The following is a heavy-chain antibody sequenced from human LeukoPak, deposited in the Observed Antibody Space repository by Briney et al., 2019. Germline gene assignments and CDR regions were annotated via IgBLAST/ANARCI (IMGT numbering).Heavy chain of an antibody. V-gene: IGHV1-69*13. Sequence: SVKVSCKASGGTFSSYAISWVRQAPGQGLEWMGGIIPIFGTANYAQKFQGRVTIAADESTSTAYMELSSLRSEDTAVYYCARDPPAVADSNDYWGQGTLVTVSS. CDR1: GGTFSSYA. CDR3: ARDPPAVADSNDY. D-gene: IGHD6-19*01. J-gene: IGHJ4*02. CDR2: IIPIFGTA.